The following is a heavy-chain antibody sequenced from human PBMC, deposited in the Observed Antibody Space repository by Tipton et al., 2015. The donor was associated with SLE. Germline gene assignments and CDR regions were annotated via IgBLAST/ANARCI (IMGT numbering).Heavy chain of an antibody. V-gene: IGHV3-7*01. Sequence: SLRLSCTASGFAFSSSWMNWVRQAPGKGLEWVANIKEDGSEKHYVDSVKDRLTISRDNAKNLLYLQMNSLRAEDTAVYYCARPAGDSDYDWYAFQIWGQGTMVSVSS. D-gene: IGHD5-12*01. CDR1: GFAFSSSW. CDR2: IKEDGSEK. J-gene: IGHJ3*02. CDR3: ARPAGDSDYDWYAFQI.